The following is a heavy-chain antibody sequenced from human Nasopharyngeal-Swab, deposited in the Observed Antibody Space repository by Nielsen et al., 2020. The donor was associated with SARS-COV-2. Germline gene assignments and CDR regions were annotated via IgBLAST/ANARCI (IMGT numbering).Heavy chain of an antibody. Sequence: GESLKISCATSGFTFSTYGMHWVRQAPGKGLEWVAVMWYEGGDKYYADSVKGRFTISRDNSKNTLYLQMNSLRAEDTAVYYCARDQEAWNFENFYYYYGMDVWGQGTTVTVSS. J-gene: IGHJ6*02. CDR1: GFTFSTYG. V-gene: IGHV3-33*01. CDR3: ARDQEAWNFENFYYYYGMDV. D-gene: IGHD1-7*01. CDR2: MWYEGGDK.